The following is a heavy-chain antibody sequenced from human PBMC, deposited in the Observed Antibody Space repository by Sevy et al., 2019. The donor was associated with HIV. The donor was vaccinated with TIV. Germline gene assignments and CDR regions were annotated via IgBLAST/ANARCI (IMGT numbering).Heavy chain of an antibody. CDR2: IYRSASI. V-gene: IGHV4-30-4*01. D-gene: IGHD5-18*01. J-gene: IGHJ4*02. CDR1: GGAITSGDYY. CDR3: ARERGYTYLFIDI. Sequence: SETLSLTCTVSGGAITSGDYYWNWIRQPPGKGLEWIGYIYRSASIFYNPSLQSRAIISQDTSKNQFSLKLSSVTAADTAVYFCARERGYTYLFIDIWGQGTPVTVSS.